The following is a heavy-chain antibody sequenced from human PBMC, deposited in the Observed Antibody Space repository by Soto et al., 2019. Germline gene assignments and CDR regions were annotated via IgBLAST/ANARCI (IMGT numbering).Heavy chain of an antibody. Sequence: PXXTLSLTCTVSGGSISSYYWSWIRQPPGXXXXXXXXXYXXXSTXXKKXXXXXXXIXXXKXXXQLYMKMRSVTAEETAVYYCARRYGSNFDYWGQGTLGNVS. CDR1: GGSISSYY. D-gene: IGHD3-16*01. CDR2: XYXXXST. V-gene: IGHV4-59*01. CDR3: ARRYGSNFDY. J-gene: IGHJ4*02.